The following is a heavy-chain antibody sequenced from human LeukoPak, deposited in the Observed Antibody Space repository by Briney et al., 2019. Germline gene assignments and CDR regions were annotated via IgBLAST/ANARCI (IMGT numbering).Heavy chain of an antibody. CDR2: ISSSSSYI. D-gene: IGHD6-19*01. V-gene: IGHV3-21*01. J-gene: IGHJ4*02. Sequence: PGGSLRLSCAASGFTFSSYTMNWVRQAPGKGLEWVSSISSSSSYIYYADSVKGRFTISRDNAKNSLYLQMNSLRAEDTAVYYRARLPPYSSGWYLYYFDYWGQGTLVTVSS. CDR1: GFTFSSYT. CDR3: ARLPPYSSGWYLYYFDY.